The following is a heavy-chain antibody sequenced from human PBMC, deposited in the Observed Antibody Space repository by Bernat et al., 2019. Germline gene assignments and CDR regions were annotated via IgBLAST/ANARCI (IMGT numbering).Heavy chain of an antibody. V-gene: IGHV3-13*01. CDR3: ARSGSGYYYYYMDV. D-gene: IGHD3-10*01. J-gene: IGHJ6*03. CDR1: GFTFSSYD. CDR2: IGTAGDT. Sequence: EVQLVESGGGLVQPGGSLRLSCAASGFTFSSYDMHWVRQATGKGLDWVSAIGTAGDTYYPGSVKGRFTISRENAKNSLYLQMNSLRAGDTAVYYCARSGSGYYYYYMDVWGKGTTVTVSS.